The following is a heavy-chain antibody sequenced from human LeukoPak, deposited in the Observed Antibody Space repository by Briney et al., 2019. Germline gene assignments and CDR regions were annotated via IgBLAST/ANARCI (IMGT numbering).Heavy chain of an antibody. J-gene: IGHJ4*02. D-gene: IGHD2-21*02. CDR1: GYTFTSYG. Sequence: VASVKVSCKASGYTFTSYGISWVRQAPGQGLEWMGWISAYNGNTNYAQKLQGRVTMTTDTSTSTAYMELRSLRSDDTAVYYCARAPYCGGDCYAPRDDYWGQGTLVTVSS. CDR3: ARAPYCGGDCYAPRDDY. V-gene: IGHV1-18*01. CDR2: ISAYNGNT.